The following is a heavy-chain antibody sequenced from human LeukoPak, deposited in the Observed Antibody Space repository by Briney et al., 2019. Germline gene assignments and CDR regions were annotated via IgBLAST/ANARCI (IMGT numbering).Heavy chain of an antibody. CDR2: IRSKPHNYAT. J-gene: IGHJ4*02. D-gene: IGHD2-21*02. Sequence: GGSLRLSCAASGFTFTGSAMHWVRQASGKGLEWVGRIRSKPHNYATAYAASVKGRFTISRDDSKNTAYLQMNSLRAEDTAVYYCAKDLFRHVVVVTATPFDYWGQGTLVTVSS. V-gene: IGHV3-73*01. CDR1: GFTFTGSA. CDR3: AKDLFRHVVVVTATPFDY.